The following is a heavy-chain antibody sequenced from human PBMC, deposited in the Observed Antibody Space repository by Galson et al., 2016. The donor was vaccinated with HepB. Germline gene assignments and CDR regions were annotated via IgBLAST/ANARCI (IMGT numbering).Heavy chain of an antibody. CDR1: EFTFSNFD. CDR3: AKVGSSDFWSGSFWFDF. CDR2: ISGSGDDT. D-gene: IGHD3-3*01. V-gene: IGHV3-23*01. J-gene: IGHJ5*01. Sequence: SLRLSCAAAEFTFSNFDLSWVRQAPGKGLEWVSAISGSGDDTYYADSVKGRFTISRDSSKNTLYLQMSSLRAEDTAFYYCAKVGSSDFWSGSFWFDFWGQGTLVTVSS.